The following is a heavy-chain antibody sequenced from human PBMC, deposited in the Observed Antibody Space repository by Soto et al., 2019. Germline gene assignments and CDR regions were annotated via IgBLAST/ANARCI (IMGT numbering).Heavy chain of an antibody. CDR3: AKAFGYYDFWSGYSPDYYYYMDV. Sequence: EVQLLESGGGLVQPGGSLRLSCAASGFTFSSYAMSWVRQAPGTGLEWVSAISGSGGSTYYADSVKGRFTISRDNSKNTLYLQMNSLRAEDTAVYYCAKAFGYYDFWSGYSPDYYYYMDVWGKGTTVTVSS. CDR1: GFTFSSYA. D-gene: IGHD3-3*01. CDR2: ISGSGGST. V-gene: IGHV3-23*01. J-gene: IGHJ6*03.